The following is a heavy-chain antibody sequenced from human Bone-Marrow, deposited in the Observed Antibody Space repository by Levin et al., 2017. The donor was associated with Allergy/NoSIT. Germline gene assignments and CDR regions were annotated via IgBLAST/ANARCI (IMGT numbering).Heavy chain of an antibody. CDR2: ITSSSSYI. CDR1: GFTFSDHT. Sequence: NPGGSLRLSCAASGFTFSDHTMIWVRQAPGKGLEWVSSITSSSSYIFNADSVKGRFTISRDNAKNSLYLQMNSLRVEDTSFYYCVRGRPNYDTSGYSYYFDLWGRGTLVTVSS. J-gene: IGHJ4*02. CDR3: VRGRPNYDTSGYSYYFDL. V-gene: IGHV3-21*01. D-gene: IGHD3-22*01.